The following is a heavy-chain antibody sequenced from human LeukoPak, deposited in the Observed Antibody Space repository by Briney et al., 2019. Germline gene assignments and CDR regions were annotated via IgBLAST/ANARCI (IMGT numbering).Heavy chain of an antibody. Sequence: GGSLRLSCAASGFTLREYGIHWVRQAPGKGLEWVAVLSYDGGDRYYADSVNGRFTISRDISSDTVALQMNSLRVDDTAVYFCARDRINMMVLVHDSGLDLWGQGTLVTVAS. V-gene: IGHV3-30*01. CDR3: ARDRINMMVLVHDSGLDL. J-gene: IGHJ5*02. CDR2: LSYDGGDR. D-gene: IGHD3-22*01. CDR1: GFTLREYG.